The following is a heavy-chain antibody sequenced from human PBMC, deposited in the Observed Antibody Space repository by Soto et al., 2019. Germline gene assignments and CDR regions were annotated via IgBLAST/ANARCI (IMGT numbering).Heavy chain of an antibody. J-gene: IGHJ4*02. CDR2: VNGGNGET. D-gene: IGHD3-16*01. Sequence: QVHLVQSGAEVKKPGASVKVSCKASGYTFTNYAMHWVRQAPGQRLEYMGWVNGGNGETKYSQKFQGTVTFTRDTSASTAYLELSSLRSEDTALYYCATLHPVGYKYDLAFDYWGQGTLVTVSS. CDR3: ATLHPVGYKYDLAFDY. CDR1: GYTFTNYA. V-gene: IGHV1-3*01.